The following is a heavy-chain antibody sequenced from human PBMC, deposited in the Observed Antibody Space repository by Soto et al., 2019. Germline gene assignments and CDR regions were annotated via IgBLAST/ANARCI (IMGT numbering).Heavy chain of an antibody. CDR1: GFTFSSYG. D-gene: IGHD2-15*01. J-gene: IGHJ6*02. Sequence: QVQLVESGGGVVQPGRSLRLSCAASGFTFSSYGMHWVRQAPGKGLEWVAVISYDGSNKYYADSVKGRFTISRDNSKNTLYLQMNSLRAEDTAVYYCAKLAATHGMDVWGQGTTVTVSS. V-gene: IGHV3-30*18. CDR2: ISYDGSNK. CDR3: AKLAATHGMDV.